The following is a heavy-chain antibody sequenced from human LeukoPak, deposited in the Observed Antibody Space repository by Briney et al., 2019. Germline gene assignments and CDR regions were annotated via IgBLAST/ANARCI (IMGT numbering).Heavy chain of an antibody. CDR3: ARVHYYGSGRGSFDY. CDR1: GGSFSGYY. D-gene: IGHD3-10*01. Sequence: SETLSLTCAVYGGSFSGYYWSWIRQPPGKGLEWIGSIYYSGSTYYNPSLKSRATISVDTSKNQFSLKLSSVTAADTAVYYCARVHYYGSGRGSFDYWGQGTLVTVSS. CDR2: IYYSGST. V-gene: IGHV4-34*01. J-gene: IGHJ4*02.